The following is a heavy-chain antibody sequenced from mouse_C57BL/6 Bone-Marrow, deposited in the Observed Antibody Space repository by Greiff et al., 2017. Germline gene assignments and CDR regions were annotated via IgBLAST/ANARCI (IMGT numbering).Heavy chain of an antibody. V-gene: IGHV1-81*01. D-gene: IGHD1-1*01. CDR1: GYTFTSYG. CDR2: IYPRSGNT. Sequence: VTLMESGAELARPGASVKLSCKASGYTFTSYGISWVKQRTGQGLEWIGEIYPRSGNTYSNEKFKGHATLTADESSSTAYMELRSLTSEDSAVYFCARAYIYYYGSSLYYFDCWGQGTTLTVSS. J-gene: IGHJ2*01. CDR3: ARAYIYYYGSSLYYFDC.